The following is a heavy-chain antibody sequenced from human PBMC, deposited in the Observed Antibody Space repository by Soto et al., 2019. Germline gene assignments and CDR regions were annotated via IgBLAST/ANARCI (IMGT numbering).Heavy chain of an antibody. J-gene: IGHJ6*02. CDR1: GGSISSYY. D-gene: IGHD6-13*01. Sequence: PSETLSLTCTVSGGSISSYYWGWMRQPAGKGLEWIGRIYTSGSTNYNPSLKSRVTMSVDTSKNQFSLKLSSVTAADTAVYYCARGNIRQQLVKYYYYYYGMDVWGQGTTVTVSS. V-gene: IGHV4-4*07. CDR3: ARGNIRQQLVKYYYYYYGMDV. CDR2: IYTSGST.